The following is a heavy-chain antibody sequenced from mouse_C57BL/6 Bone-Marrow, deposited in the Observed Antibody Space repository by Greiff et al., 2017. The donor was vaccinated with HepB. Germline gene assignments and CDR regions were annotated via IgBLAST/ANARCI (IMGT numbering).Heavy chain of an antibody. J-gene: IGHJ4*01. Sequence: EVMLVESGGGLVQPGGSLSLSCAASGFTFTDYYMSWVRQPPGKALEWLGFIRNKANGYTTEYSASVKGRFTISRDNSQSILYLQMNALRAEDSATYYCARWDGSYAMDYWGQGTSVTVSS. CDR1: GFTFTDYY. D-gene: IGHD2-3*01. CDR3: ARWDGSYAMDY. V-gene: IGHV7-3*01. CDR2: IRNKANGYTT.